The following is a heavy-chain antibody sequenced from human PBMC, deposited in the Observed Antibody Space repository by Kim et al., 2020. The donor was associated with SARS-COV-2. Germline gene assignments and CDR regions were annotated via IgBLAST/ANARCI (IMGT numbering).Heavy chain of an antibody. D-gene: IGHD5-18*01. CDR2: IDYTGST. CDR1: GGSITSSDYY. Sequence: SETLSLTCSVSGGSITSSDYYWSWIRQTPGKGLEWIGSIDYTGSTYYYPSLKSRVTISVDTFKNQFYLRLKSVTATDRAVYYCARHAGYKYGHDDDHFDYWGQGTLVTVSS. V-gene: IGHV4-39*01. J-gene: IGHJ4*02. CDR3: ARHAGYKYGHDDDHFDY.